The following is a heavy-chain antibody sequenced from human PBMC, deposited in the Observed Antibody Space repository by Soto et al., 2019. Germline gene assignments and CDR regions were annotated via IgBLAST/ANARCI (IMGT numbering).Heavy chain of an antibody. Sequence: QVQLVQSGAEVKKPGASVIVSCKASGYTFTGYYLHWVLQAPGQGLEWMGRINPNSGVTNYAQKFQGRVTMTSDSSIRTAYMELTGLRSDDTAVYYCAREVDVNKCVDSWGQGTLVTVSS. J-gene: IGHJ4*02. CDR2: INPNSGVT. D-gene: IGHD5-12*01. CDR3: AREVDVNKCVDS. CDR1: GYTFTGYY. V-gene: IGHV1-2*02.